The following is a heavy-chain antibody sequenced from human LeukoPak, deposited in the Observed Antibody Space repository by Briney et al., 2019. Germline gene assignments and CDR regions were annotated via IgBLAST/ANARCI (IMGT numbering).Heavy chain of an antibody. Sequence: SETLSLTCTVSGHSISCGYYWGWIRQPPGKGLEWIGSIYHSGSTYYNPSLKSRVTISVDTSKNQFSLKLSSVTAADTAVYYCAREIQPSPFDYWGQGTLVTVPS. CDR1: GHSISCGYY. CDR2: IYHSGST. J-gene: IGHJ4*02. CDR3: AREIQPSPFDY. D-gene: IGHD5-18*01. V-gene: IGHV4-38-2*02.